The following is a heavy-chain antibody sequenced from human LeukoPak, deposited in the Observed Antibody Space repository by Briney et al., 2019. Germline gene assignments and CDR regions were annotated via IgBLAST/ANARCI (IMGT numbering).Heavy chain of an antibody. CDR3: AIDSSGWTTFDY. D-gene: IGHD6-19*01. CDR2: ISSSSSYI. V-gene: IGHV3-21*01. J-gene: IGHJ4*02. CDR1: GFTFSSYS. Sequence: SGGSLRLSCAASGFTFSSYSMNWVRQAPGKGLEWVSSISSSSSYIYYADSVKGRFTISRDNAKNTLYLQMNSLRAEDTAVYYCAIDSSGWTTFDYWGQGTLVTVSS.